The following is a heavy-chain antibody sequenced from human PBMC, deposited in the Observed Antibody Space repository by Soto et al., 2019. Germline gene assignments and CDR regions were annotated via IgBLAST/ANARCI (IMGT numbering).Heavy chain of an antibody. CDR3: AHIYSCSGDSCYSNSSWLDP. Sequence: QITLKESGPTLVKPTQTLTLTCTSSGFSLSTSGVGVGWIRQPPGKALQWLALIHWDDDKRYSPSLKSRLTITKDTSKNQVVLTMTNMDPVDTATYYCAHIYSCSGDSCYSNSSWLDPWGQGTLVTVSS. J-gene: IGHJ5*02. V-gene: IGHV2-5*02. CDR2: IHWDDDK. D-gene: IGHD2-15*01. CDR1: GFSLSTSGVG.